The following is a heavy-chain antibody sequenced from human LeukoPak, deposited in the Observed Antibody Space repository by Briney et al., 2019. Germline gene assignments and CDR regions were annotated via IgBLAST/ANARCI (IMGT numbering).Heavy chain of an antibody. CDR2: INHSGST. D-gene: IGHD1-26*01. Sequence: SETLSLTCAVYGGSFSGYYWSWIRQPPGKGLEWIGEINHSGSTNYNPSLKSRVTISIDTSKNQFSLKLSSVTAADTAVYYCARGLIVGATMRPVDYWGQGILVTVSS. V-gene: IGHV4-34*01. J-gene: IGHJ4*02. CDR1: GGSFSGYY. CDR3: ARGLIVGATMRPVDY.